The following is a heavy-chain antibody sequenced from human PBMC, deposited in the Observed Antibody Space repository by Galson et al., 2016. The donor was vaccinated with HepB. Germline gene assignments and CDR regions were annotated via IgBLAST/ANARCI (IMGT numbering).Heavy chain of an antibody. CDR3: VRSESLRGGRWTGYYIDF. J-gene: IGHJ4*02. CDR1: GFTFSSYA. V-gene: IGHV3-30*04. D-gene: IGHD3/OR15-3a*01. Sequence: SLRLSCAASGFTFSSYAMHWVRQAPGKGLEWVALLSDDGRNTYYADSVKGRFTISRDNSKNTLYLEMNSLRAEDTAVFYYVRSESLRGGRWTGYYIDFWGQGTLVTVSS. CDR2: LSDDGRNT.